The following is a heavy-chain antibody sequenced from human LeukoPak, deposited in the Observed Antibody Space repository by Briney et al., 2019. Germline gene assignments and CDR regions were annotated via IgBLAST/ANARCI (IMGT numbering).Heavy chain of an antibody. Sequence: ASVKVSCKASGYTFTSYYMHWVRQAPGQGLEWMGIINPSGGSTSYAQKFQGRVTMTRDTSTSTDYMELSSLRSEDTAVYYCARDNSVEDTAWWFDPWGQGTLVTVSS. D-gene: IGHD4-23*01. J-gene: IGHJ5*02. V-gene: IGHV1-46*01. CDR1: GYTFTSYY. CDR3: ARDNSVEDTAWWFDP. CDR2: INPSGGST.